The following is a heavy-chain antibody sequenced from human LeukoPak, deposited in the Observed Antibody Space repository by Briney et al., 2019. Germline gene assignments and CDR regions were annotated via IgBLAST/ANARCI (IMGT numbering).Heavy chain of an antibody. Sequence: SVKVSCKASGGTFSSYAISWVRQAPGQGLEWMGGIIPIFGTANYAQKFQGRVTITADKSTSTAYMELSSLRSEDTAVYYCASEGMYYYDSSGYYPGYFQHWGQGTLVTVSS. CDR1: GGTFSSYA. V-gene: IGHV1-69*06. CDR3: ASEGMYYYDSSGYYPGYFQH. D-gene: IGHD3-22*01. J-gene: IGHJ1*01. CDR2: IIPIFGTA.